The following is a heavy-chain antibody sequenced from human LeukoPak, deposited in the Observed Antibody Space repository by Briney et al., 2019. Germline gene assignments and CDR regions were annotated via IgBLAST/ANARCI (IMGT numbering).Heavy chain of an antibody. CDR1: GGSISSGSYY. Sequence: SETLSLTCTVSGGSISSGSYYWSWIRQPAGKGLEWIGRIYTSGSTNYNPSLKSRVTISVDTSKNQFPLKLSSVTAADTAVYYCARGQWLPTYYFDYWGQGTLVTVSS. CDR3: ARGQWLPTYYFDY. V-gene: IGHV4-61*02. D-gene: IGHD6-19*01. CDR2: IYTSGST. J-gene: IGHJ4*02.